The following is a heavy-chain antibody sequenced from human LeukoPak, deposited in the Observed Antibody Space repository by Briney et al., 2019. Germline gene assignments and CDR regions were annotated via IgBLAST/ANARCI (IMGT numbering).Heavy chain of an antibody. CDR2: IIPIFGTA. CDR3: ARAGSYYASRVLFDY. Sequence: SVKVSCKASGGTFSSYAISWVRQAPGQGLEWMGGIIPIFGTANYAQKFQGRVTITADKSTSTAYMELSSLRSEDTAVYYCARAGSYYASRVLFDYWGQGTLVTVPS. J-gene: IGHJ4*02. CDR1: GGTFSSYA. V-gene: IGHV1-69*06. D-gene: IGHD1-26*01.